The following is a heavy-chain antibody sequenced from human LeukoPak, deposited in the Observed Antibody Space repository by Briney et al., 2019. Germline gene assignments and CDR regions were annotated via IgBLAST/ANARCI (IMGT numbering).Heavy chain of an antibody. V-gene: IGHV1-2*02. D-gene: IGHD2-8*02. CDR2: INPDSGAT. J-gene: IGHJ4*02. CDR3: ARDTPDLGQVLDY. Sequence: GASVKVSCKASGYTFTSYYMHWVRQAPGQRLEWMGWINPDSGATEYARQFQGRVTMTRDTSVGTLYMELSSLRYDDTAVFFCARDTPDLGQVLDYWGQGTLVTVSS. CDR1: GYTFTSYY.